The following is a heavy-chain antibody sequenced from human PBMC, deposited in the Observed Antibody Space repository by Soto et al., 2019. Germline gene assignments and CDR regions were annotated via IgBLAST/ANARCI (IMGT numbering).Heavy chain of an antibody. CDR1: GYSFSNHW. J-gene: IGHJ4*02. Sequence: GESLKISCKASGYSFSNHWIDWVRQLPGQGLQWMGVIYPHDSDTKYNPSFRGHVTLSVDKSSSTAYLQWSGLKASDTAIYYCARRIYGANDYWGQGTLVTVS. CDR2: IYPHDSDT. CDR3: ARRIYGANDY. V-gene: IGHV5-51*01. D-gene: IGHD4-17*01.